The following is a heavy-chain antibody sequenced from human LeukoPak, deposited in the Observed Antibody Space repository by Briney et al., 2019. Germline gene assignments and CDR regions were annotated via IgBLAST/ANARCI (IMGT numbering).Heavy chain of an antibody. V-gene: IGHV1-2*06. CDR1: GYTFTGYY. CDR3: AISLRGTGWYFDL. CDR2: INPNSGGT. J-gene: IGHJ2*01. D-gene: IGHD1-14*01. Sequence: ASVKVSCKASGYTFTGYYIHWVRQAPGQGLEWMGRINPNSGGTDYAQKFQGRVTVTSDTSITTAYMEVTRLTSDDTAVYYCAISLRGTGWYFDLWGRGTLVTVSS.